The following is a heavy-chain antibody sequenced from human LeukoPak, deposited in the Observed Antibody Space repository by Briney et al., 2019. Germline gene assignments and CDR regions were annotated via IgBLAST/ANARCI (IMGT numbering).Heavy chain of an antibody. J-gene: IGHJ3*02. D-gene: IGHD3-22*01. V-gene: IGHV3-49*04. CDR3: TRDPGHYYDSSGTSDAFDI. CDR2: IRSKAYGGTA. CDR1: GFTFGDYA. Sequence: PGRSLRLSCTASGFTFGDYAMSWVRQAPGKGLEWVGFIRSKAYGGTAEYAASVKGRFTISRDDSKSIAYLQMNSLNTEDTAVYYCTRDPGHYYDSSGTSDAFDIWGQGTMVTVSS.